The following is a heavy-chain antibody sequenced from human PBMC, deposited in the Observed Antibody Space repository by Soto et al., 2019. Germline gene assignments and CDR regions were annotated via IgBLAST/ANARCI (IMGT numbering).Heavy chain of an antibody. Sequence: ASVKVSCKASGYTFTGYYIHWVRQAPGQGLEWMGWIKPNSGGTSSAQGFQGRVTMTRDTSMSTAYMELSGLRSDDTAVYYCARDYDFGTGYSLTGIDVSDQGPTGTVSS. J-gene: IGHJ6*02. V-gene: IGHV1-2*02. D-gene: IGHD3-3*01. CDR1: GYTFTGYY. CDR3: ARDYDFGTGYSLTGIDV. CDR2: IKPNSGGT.